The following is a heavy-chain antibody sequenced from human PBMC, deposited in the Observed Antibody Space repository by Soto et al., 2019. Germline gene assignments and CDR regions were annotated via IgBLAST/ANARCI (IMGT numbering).Heavy chain of an antibody. CDR1: GFTFSSYA. V-gene: IGHV3-23*01. J-gene: IGHJ4*02. D-gene: IGHD3-22*01. Sequence: GGVPRLSCAGSGFTFSSYAMSWVRQAPGKGLEWVSAISGSGGSTYYADSVKGRFTISRDNSKNTLYLQMNSRRAEATGVYYCAKVDNEYYDSSGPFDYWGQGTLVTDSS. CDR3: AKVDNEYYDSSGPFDY. CDR2: ISGSGGST.